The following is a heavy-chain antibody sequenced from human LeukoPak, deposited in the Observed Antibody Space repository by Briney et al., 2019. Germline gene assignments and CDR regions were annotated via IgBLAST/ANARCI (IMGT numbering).Heavy chain of an antibody. Sequence: GESLKISCQGSGYSFTTYWIGWVRQMPGKGLEWMGIIFPGDSETIYSPSFQGQVTISADKSISTAYLQWSRLKASGTAMYYCARRQGINGWYFLDDWGQGTLVTVSS. CDR1: GYSFTTYW. CDR3: ARRQGINGWYFLDD. CDR2: IFPGDSET. J-gene: IGHJ4*02. V-gene: IGHV5-51*01. D-gene: IGHD6-19*01.